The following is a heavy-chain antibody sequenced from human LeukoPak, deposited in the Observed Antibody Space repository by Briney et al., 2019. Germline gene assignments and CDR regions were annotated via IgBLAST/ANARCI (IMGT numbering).Heavy chain of an antibody. CDR2: ISCSGSTI. Sequence: PGGSLTLSCAASGLTFSSYEMNWVRQAPGKGLEWVSYISCSGSTIYYADSVKGRFTISIHNDKNALYLQMNSLRGRDTAVYFCSRLGRVTKDHCCDYWGQGTLVTVSS. CDR1: GLTFSSYE. D-gene: IGHD2-21*01. CDR3: SRLGRVTKDHCCDY. J-gene: IGHJ4*02. V-gene: IGHV3-48*03.